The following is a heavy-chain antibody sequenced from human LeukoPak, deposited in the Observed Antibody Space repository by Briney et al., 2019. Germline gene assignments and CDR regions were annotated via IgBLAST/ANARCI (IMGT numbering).Heavy chain of an antibody. D-gene: IGHD3-10*01. CDR3: ARASGYNYYYGMDV. Sequence: QSGGSLRLSCAASGFTFSSYALSWVRQAPGKGLEWVSAISASGDRTYYADSVRGRFTISRDNSKNTLYLQINSLRAEDTVVYYCARASGYNYYYGMDVWGQGTTVTVSS. CDR1: GFTFSSYA. CDR2: ISASGDRT. V-gene: IGHV3-23*01. J-gene: IGHJ6*02.